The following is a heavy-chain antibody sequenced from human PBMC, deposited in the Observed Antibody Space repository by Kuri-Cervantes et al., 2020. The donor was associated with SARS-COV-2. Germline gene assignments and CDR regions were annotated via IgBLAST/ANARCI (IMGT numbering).Heavy chain of an antibody. CDR3: ARGRYYDSSGFQH. CDR1: GGSFSGYY. J-gene: IGHJ1*01. Sequence: SETLSLTCAVSGGSFSGYYWSWIRQPPGMGLEWMGEINHSGSTNYNPSLKSRVTISVDTSKNQFSLKLSSVTAADTAVYYCARGRYYDSSGFQHWGQGTLVTVSS. D-gene: IGHD3-22*01. CDR2: INHSGST. V-gene: IGHV4-34*01.